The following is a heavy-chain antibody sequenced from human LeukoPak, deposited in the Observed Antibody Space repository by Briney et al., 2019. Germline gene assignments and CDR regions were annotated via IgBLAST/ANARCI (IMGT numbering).Heavy chain of an antibody. Sequence: GGSLRLSCAASGFTVSSNYMSWVRQAPGKGLEWVSVIYSGGSTYYADSVKGRFTIPRDNSKNTLYLQMNRRRAEDTAVYYFASADYDVLTGLPNWGQGTLVTASS. CDR2: IYSGGST. CDR1: GFTVSSNY. V-gene: IGHV3-53*01. J-gene: IGHJ4*02. D-gene: IGHD3-9*01. CDR3: ASADYDVLTGLPN.